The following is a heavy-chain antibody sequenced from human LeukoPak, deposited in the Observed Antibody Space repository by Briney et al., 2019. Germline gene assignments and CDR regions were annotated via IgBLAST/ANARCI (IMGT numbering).Heavy chain of an antibody. Sequence: PGGSLGLSCAASGFTFRDYGMHWVRQAPDKGLEWVASIRNDGSDKYYEDSVKGRFAISRDNSKNTVHLQMDSLRAEDSAVYYCVKRGSGSYDVDYWGQGTLVTVSS. CDR3: VKRGSGSYDVDY. CDR1: GFTFRDYG. CDR2: IRNDGSDK. J-gene: IGHJ4*02. D-gene: IGHD1-26*01. V-gene: IGHV3-30*02.